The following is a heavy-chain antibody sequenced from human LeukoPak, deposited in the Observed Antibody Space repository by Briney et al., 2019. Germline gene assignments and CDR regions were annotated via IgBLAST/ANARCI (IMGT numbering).Heavy chain of an antibody. CDR1: GFTFSSYG. CDR3: ARDTVAARPGYYYYMDV. D-gene: IGHD6-6*01. J-gene: IGHJ6*03. V-gene: IGHV3-30*02. CDR2: IRYDGSNK. Sequence: GGSLRLSCAASGFTFSSYGMHWVRQAPGKGLEWVAFIRYDGSNKYYADSVKGRFTISRDNSKNTLYLQMNSLRAEDTSVYYCARDTVAARPGYYYYMDVWGKGTTVTVSS.